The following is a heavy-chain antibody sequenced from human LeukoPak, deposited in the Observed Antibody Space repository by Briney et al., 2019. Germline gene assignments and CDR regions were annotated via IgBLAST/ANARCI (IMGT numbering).Heavy chain of an antibody. CDR3: ARDKPGGGYDYGNDY. J-gene: IGHJ4*02. D-gene: IGHD5-12*01. CDR1: GFTFSSYS. Sequence: GGSLRLSCAASGFTFSSYSMNWVRQAPGKGLEWVSSISSSSSYIYYADSVKGQFTISRDNAKNSLYLQMNSLRAEDTAVYYCARDKPGGGYDYGNDYWGQGTLVTVSS. CDR2: ISSSSSYI. V-gene: IGHV3-21*01.